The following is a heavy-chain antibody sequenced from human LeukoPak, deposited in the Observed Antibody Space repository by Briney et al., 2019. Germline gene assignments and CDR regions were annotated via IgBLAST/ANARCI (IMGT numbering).Heavy chain of an antibody. CDR2: IIPIFGTA. CDR3: ARVVSGGSSSRGDYYYMDV. CDR1: GGTFSSYA. V-gene: IGHV1-69*13. J-gene: IGHJ6*03. D-gene: IGHD6-6*01. Sequence: GASVKVSCKASGGTFSSYAISWVQQAPGQGLEWMGGIIPIFGTANYAQKFQGRVTITADESTSTAYMELSSLRSEDTAVYYCARVVSGGSSSRGDYYYMDVWGKGTTVTVSS.